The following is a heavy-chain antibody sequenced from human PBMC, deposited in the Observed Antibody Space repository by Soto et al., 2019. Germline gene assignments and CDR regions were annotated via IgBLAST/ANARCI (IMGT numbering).Heavy chain of an antibody. CDR3: ARAPRGNYGYPSYFDY. V-gene: IGHV4-59*01. CDR2: VYYSGST. D-gene: IGHD3-10*01. J-gene: IGHJ4*02. CDR1: GGSISSYY. Sequence: SETLSLTCTVSGGSISSYYWSWIRQPPGKGLEWIGYVYYSGSTNYNPSLKSRVTISVDTSKNQFSLKLSSVTAADTAVYYCARAPRGNYGYPSYFDYWGQGTLVTVSS.